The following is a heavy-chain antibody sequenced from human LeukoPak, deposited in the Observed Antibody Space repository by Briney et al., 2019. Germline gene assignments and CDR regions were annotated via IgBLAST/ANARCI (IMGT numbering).Heavy chain of an antibody. CDR3: TREGGYDPFKY. J-gene: IGHJ4*02. CDR2: IDADGSSA. D-gene: IGHD5-12*01. V-gene: IGHV3-74*01. Sequence: PGGSLRLSCAASGITFNYYWMHWVRQAPGKGLVWVSRIDADGSSATYADSVKGRFTISRDNAKNTLYLQMNSLRAEDTAVYYCTREGGYDPFKYWGQGTLVTVSS. CDR1: GITFNYYW.